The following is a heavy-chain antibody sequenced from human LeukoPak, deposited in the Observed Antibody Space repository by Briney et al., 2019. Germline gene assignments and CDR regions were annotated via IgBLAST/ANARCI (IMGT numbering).Heavy chain of an antibody. V-gene: IGHV3-7*01. D-gene: IGHD4-17*01. CDR1: GFTFSGHW. CDR2: INQGGSDK. J-gene: IGHJ4*02. CDR3: ASPDYGDSFFDY. Sequence: GGSLRLSCAASGFTFSGHWMSWVRQAPGKGLEWVANINQGGSDKYYVDSVKGRFTISRDNANNLLYLQMNSLRGEGTAVYYCASPDYGDSFFDYWGQGTLVTVSS.